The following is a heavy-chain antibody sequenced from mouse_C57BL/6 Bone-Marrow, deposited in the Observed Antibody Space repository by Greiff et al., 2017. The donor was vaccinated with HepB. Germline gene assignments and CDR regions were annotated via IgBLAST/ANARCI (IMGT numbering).Heavy chain of an antibody. CDR1: GFSLTSYG. V-gene: IGHV2-2*01. CDR3: ARNPISGYEDAMDY. J-gene: IGHJ4*01. D-gene: IGHD1-1*01. CDR2: IWSGGST. Sequence: VQVVESGPGLVQPSQSLSITCTVSGFSLTSYGVHWVRQSPGKGLEWLGVIWSGGSTDYNAAFISRLSISKDNSKGQVFFKMNSLQADDTAIYYCARNPISGYEDAMDYWGKGTSVTASS.